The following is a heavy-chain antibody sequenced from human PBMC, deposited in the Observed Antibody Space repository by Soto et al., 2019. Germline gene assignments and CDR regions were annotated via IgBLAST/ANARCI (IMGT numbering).Heavy chain of an antibody. V-gene: IGHV5-10-1*01. J-gene: IGHJ4*02. CDR2: IGPSDSDT. CDR1: EYRFSTYW. Sequence: GESLKISCKYSEYRFSTYWINWVRQTHGKGLEWMGRIGPSDSDTIYSPAFQGHVSISVDRATSTVYLQWNSLKASDTAMYYCARLSDFWGQGTLVTAPQ. CDR3: ARLSDF.